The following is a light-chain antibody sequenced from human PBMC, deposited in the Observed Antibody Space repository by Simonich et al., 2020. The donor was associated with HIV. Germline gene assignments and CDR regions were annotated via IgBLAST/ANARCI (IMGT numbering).Light chain of an antibody. V-gene: IGKV1-8*01. CDR3: QQYYSYPYS. Sequence: AIRMTHSPSSLSASTGDRVTITCRARQGISSYLAWYQKKPGKAPKLLIYSASTLQSGVPSRFSGSGSGTDFTLTISCLQSEDFATYYFQQYYSYPYSFGQGTKLEIK. J-gene: IGKJ2*03. CDR2: SAS. CDR1: QGISSY.